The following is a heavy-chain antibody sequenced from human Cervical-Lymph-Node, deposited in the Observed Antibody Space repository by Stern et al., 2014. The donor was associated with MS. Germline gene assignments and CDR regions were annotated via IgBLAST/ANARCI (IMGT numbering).Heavy chain of an antibody. J-gene: IGHJ4*02. CDR1: GGSLRTLD. V-gene: IGHV1-69*19. D-gene: IGHD6-13*01. Sequence: VQLVQSGAEVKRPESSVKVSCKTSGGSLRTLDISWVRQAPGQGLEWVGEIMPLLGTAHYAQKFKGRLTITADDSTSTVYMELSSLKSEDTAIYFCARHQAGIAANWGQGTLVTVTS. CDR3: ARHQAGIAAN. CDR2: IMPLLGTA.